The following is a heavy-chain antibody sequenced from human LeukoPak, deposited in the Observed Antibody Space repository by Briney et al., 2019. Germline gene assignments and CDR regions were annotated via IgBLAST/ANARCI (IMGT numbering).Heavy chain of an antibody. CDR3: SSGRWMGFDI. V-gene: IGHV3-15*01. Sequence: GGSLRLSCAASGFTFSNAWMSWVRQAPGKGLEWVGRIKSKTDGGTTDYAAPVKGRSTISRDDSKNTLYLQMNSLKTEDTAVYYCSSGRWMGFDIWGQGAMVTVSS. CDR1: GFTFSNAW. J-gene: IGHJ3*02. D-gene: IGHD4-23*01. CDR2: IKSKTDGGTT.